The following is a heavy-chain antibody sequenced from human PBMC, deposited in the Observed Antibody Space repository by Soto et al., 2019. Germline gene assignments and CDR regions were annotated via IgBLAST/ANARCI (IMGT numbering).Heavy chain of an antibody. J-gene: IGHJ4*02. D-gene: IGHD3-22*01. CDR1: GYAFTDYY. CDR3: ARAYSSSDDFDY. Sequence: QVQLVQSGAEVKKPGASVKVSCKASGYAFTDYYMHWVRQAPGQGLEWMGWINPNSGGTNYAQKFQGWVTMTRDTSISTAYMELNSDDTAVHYCARAYSSSDDFDYWGQGTLVTVSS. V-gene: IGHV1-2*04. CDR2: INPNSGGT.